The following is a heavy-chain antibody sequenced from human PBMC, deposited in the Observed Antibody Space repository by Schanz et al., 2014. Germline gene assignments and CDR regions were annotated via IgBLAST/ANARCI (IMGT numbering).Heavy chain of an antibody. CDR2: IRYDGSSK. Sequence: QVHLVESGGGVVQPGGSLRLSCAASGFTFRTYGMHWVRQAPGKGMEWVAFIRYDGSSKYYADSVRGRFTISRDDSKNTLYLQMNSLRAEDTAVYYCARCEDYWGQGTLVTVSS. J-gene: IGHJ4*02. V-gene: IGHV3-30*02. CDR3: ARCEDY. CDR1: GFTFRTYG.